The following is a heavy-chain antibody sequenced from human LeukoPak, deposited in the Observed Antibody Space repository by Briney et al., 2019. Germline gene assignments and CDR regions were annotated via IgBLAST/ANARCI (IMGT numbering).Heavy chain of an antibody. CDR1: GYTFTGYY. J-gene: IGHJ6*02. D-gene: IGHD3-10*01. CDR3: VVWFGEKYYYGMDV. CDR2: INPNSGGT. Sequence: GASVKVSCKASGYTFTGYYMHWVRQAPGQGLEWMGWINPNSGGTNYAQKFQGWVTMTRDTSISTAYMELSRLRSDDTAVYYCVVWFGEKYYYGMDVWGQGTTVTVSS. V-gene: IGHV1-2*04.